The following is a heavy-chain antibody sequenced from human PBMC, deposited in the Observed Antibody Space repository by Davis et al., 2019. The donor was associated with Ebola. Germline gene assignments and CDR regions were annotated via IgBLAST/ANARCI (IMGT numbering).Heavy chain of an antibody. CDR1: GYTFTNYY. Sequence: AALVKVSCKASGYTFTNYYMHWVRQAPGQGLEWMGWINAGNGNTKYSQKFQGRVTITRDTSASTAYMELSSLRSEDTAVYYCARDGRYNWNYGWFDPWGQGTLVTVSS. CDR2: INAGNGNT. V-gene: IGHV1-3*01. CDR3: ARDGRYNWNYGWFDP. D-gene: IGHD1-7*01. J-gene: IGHJ5*02.